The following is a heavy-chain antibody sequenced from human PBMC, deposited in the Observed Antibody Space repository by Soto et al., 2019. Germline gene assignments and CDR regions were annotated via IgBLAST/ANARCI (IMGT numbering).Heavy chain of an antibody. V-gene: IGHV1-8*01. CDR2: MNPNSGNT. D-gene: IGHD2-2*01. J-gene: IGHJ2*01. Sequence: ASVKVFCKASGYTFTSYDINWVRQATGQGLEWMGWMNPNSGNTGYAQNFEWRVTMGGKTCVVTAYVELSSLRSEDTAVYYCARVPLTGSDIVVVPAAMSYYWYFDLWGRGTLVTVSS. CDR3: ARVPLTGSDIVVVPAAMSYYWYFDL. CDR1: GYTFTSYD.